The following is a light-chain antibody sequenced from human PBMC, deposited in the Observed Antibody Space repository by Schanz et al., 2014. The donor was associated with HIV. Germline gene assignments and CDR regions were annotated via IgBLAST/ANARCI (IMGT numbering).Light chain of an antibody. CDR1: SSDVGGYNY. CDR2: EVS. CDR3: SSYTTSRTWV. J-gene: IGLJ3*02. V-gene: IGLV2-8*01. Sequence: QSALTQPSSASGSPGQSVTISCTGTSSDVGGYNYVSWYQQHPGKAPKLMIYEVSKRPSGVPDRFSGSKSGNTASLTISGLQAEDEADFYCSSYTTSRTWVFGGGTKLTVL.